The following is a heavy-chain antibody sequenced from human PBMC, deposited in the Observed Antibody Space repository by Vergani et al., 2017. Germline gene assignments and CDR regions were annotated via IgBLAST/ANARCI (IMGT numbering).Heavy chain of an antibody. CDR3: ARGTFLHAFDN. J-gene: IGHJ3*02. D-gene: IGHD1-26*01. V-gene: IGHV4-61*02. CDR2: IHSSGTT. CDR1: GGSITSGSFY. Sequence: QVQLHESGPGLVKPSQTLSLTCTVFGGSITSGSFYWSWIRQPAGKGLEWIWRIHSSGTTNYNLSLKSRVTLSVDTSKNQFSLSLSSVTAADTAVYCCARGTFLHAFDNWGQGTVVTVSS.